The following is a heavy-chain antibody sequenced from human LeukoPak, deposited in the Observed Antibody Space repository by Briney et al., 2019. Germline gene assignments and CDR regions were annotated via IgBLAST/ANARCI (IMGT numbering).Heavy chain of an antibody. CDR3: ARGYCSGGSCYADAFDI. CDR1: GGTFSGYA. CDR2: IIPIFGTA. Sequence: SVKVSCKASGGTFSGYAISWVRQAPGQGLEWMGGIIPIFGTANYAQKFQGRVTITADESTSTAYMELSSLRSEDTAVYYCARGYCSGGSCYADAFDIWGQGTMVTVSS. V-gene: IGHV1-69*13. D-gene: IGHD2-15*01. J-gene: IGHJ3*02.